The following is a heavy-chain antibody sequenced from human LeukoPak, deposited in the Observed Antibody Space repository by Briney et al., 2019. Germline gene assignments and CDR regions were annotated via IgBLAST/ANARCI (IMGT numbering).Heavy chain of an antibody. V-gene: IGHV1-2*04. CDR2: INPNSGGT. D-gene: IGHD3-10*01. J-gene: IGHJ3*02. CDR1: GYTFTGYY. Sequence: ASVKVSCKASGYTFTGYYMHWVRQAPGQPLEWMGWINPNSGGTNYAQKFQGWVTMTRDTSISTAYMELSRLRSDDTAVYYCARDMVREGLEGAFDIWGQGTMVTVSS. CDR3: ARDMVREGLEGAFDI.